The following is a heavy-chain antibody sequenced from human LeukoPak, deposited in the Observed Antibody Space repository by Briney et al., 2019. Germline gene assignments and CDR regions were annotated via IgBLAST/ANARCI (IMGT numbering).Heavy chain of an antibody. J-gene: IGHJ2*01. D-gene: IGHD6-13*01. Sequence: PSETLFLTCNVSGDSISSFYWNWIRQSAGKGLEWIGRIYFGGSTYSSPSLKSRVTMSLDTSKNQFSLKLTSVTAADTAVYYCARVYYSSSYDYWYFDLWGRGTLVTVSS. CDR2: IYFGGST. V-gene: IGHV4-4*07. CDR1: GDSISSFY. CDR3: ARVYYSSSYDYWYFDL.